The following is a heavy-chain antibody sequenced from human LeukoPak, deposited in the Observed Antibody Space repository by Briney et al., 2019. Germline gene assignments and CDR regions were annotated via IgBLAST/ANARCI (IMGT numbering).Heavy chain of an antibody. CDR1: GFTFSSYG. V-gene: IGHV3-33*06. Sequence: PGRSLRLSCAASGFTFSSYGMHWVRQAPGKGLEWVAVIWYDGSNKYYADSVKGRFTISRDNSKTTLYLQMNSLRAEDTAVYYCAKDPGQQLVRYYFDYWGQGTLVTVSS. J-gene: IGHJ4*02. D-gene: IGHD6-13*01. CDR3: AKDPGQQLVRYYFDY. CDR2: IWYDGSNK.